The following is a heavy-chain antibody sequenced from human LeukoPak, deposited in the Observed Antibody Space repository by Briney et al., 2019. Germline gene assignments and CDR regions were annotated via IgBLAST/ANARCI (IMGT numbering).Heavy chain of an antibody. V-gene: IGHV4-39*01. J-gene: IGHJ4*02. CDR2: IYYSGST. Sequence: SETLPLTRTVSVGSFSSSSYYWGWIRQPPGRGLEWIGSIYYSGSTYYNPSLKSRVTISVDTSKNQFSLKLSSVTAADTAVYYCAGLKHKDYFDYWGQGTLVTVSS. CDR3: AGLKHKDYFDY. CDR1: VGSFSSSSYY.